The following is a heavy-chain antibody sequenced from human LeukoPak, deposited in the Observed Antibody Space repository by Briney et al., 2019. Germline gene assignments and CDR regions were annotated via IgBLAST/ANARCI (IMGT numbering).Heavy chain of an antibody. CDR3: ARSYGDINWFDP. V-gene: IGHV3-53*01. J-gene: IGHJ5*02. D-gene: IGHD4-17*01. Sequence: PGGSLRLSCAASGFTVRSNYMSWVRQARGKGVEWVSVIYSGGSTYYADSVKGRFTISRDNSKNTLYLQMNSLRAEDTAVYYCARSYGDINWFDPWGQGTLVTVSS. CDR1: GFTVRSNY. CDR2: IYSGGST.